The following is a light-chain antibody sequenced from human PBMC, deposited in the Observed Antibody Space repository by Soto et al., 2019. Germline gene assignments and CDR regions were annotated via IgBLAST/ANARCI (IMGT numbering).Light chain of an antibody. Sequence: QSVLTQPPSASGSPGQSVTISCTGTKNDIGVYDFVSWYQHHPGKAPRLIIYEVVQRPSGVPDRFSGSKSCNTASLTFSGLQAEDEADYYCCSYAGSSTYVFGTGTKVTVL. CDR2: EVV. CDR1: KNDIGVYDF. CDR3: CSYAGSSTYV. J-gene: IGLJ1*01. V-gene: IGLV2-8*01.